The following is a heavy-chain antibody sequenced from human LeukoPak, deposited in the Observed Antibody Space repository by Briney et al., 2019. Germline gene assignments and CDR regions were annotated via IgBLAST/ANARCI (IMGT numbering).Heavy chain of an antibody. Sequence: SETLSLTCTVSGGSISSYYWSWIRQPPGKGLEWIGYIYYSGSTNYNPSLKSRVTISVDTSKNQFSLKLSSVTAADTAVYYCARPSGLKDRYCGGDCSYYFDYWGQGTLVTVSS. CDR3: ARPSGLKDRYCGGDCSYYFDY. D-gene: IGHD2-21*02. CDR1: GGSISSYY. J-gene: IGHJ4*02. V-gene: IGHV4-59*08. CDR2: IYYSGST.